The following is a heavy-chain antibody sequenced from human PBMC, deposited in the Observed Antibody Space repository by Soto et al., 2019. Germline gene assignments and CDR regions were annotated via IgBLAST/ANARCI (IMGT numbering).Heavy chain of an antibody. J-gene: IGHJ4*02. D-gene: IGHD3-10*01. V-gene: IGHV3-9*01. CDR2: ISWNSGRI. CDR3: AKDNQVTLCREATVEH. Sequence: EVQLVESGGGLVQPGRSLRLSCAASGFTFDDYAMHWVRQAPGKGLEWVSGISWNSGRIGYADSVKGRFTISRDNARNSLYLQMNSLRREDTALYYCAKDNQVTLCREATVEHWGKGTLVTVSS. CDR1: GFTFDDYA.